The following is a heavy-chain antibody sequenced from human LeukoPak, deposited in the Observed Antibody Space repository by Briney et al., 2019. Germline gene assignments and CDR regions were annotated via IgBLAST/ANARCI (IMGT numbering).Heavy chain of an antibody. Sequence: GESLKISCKGSGYSFTSYWIGWVRQMPGKGLGWMGIIYPGDSDTRYSPSFQGQVTISADKSISTAYLQWSSLKASDTAMYYCARHQPGYCSSTSCYTVPDYWGQGTLVTVSS. CDR1: GYSFTSYW. V-gene: IGHV5-51*01. CDR2: IYPGDSDT. D-gene: IGHD2-2*02. CDR3: ARHQPGYCSSTSCYTVPDY. J-gene: IGHJ4*02.